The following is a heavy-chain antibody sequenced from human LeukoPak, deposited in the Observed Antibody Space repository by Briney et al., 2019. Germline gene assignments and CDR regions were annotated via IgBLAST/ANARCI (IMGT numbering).Heavy chain of an antibody. D-gene: IGHD3-10*01. CDR1: GFTFDDYA. CDR3: AKDQEYYFDY. V-gene: IGHV3-23*01. Sequence: GGSLRLSCAASGFTFDDYAMPWVRQAPGKGLEWVSAISGSGGSTYYADSVKGRFTISRDNSKNTLYLQMNSLRAEDTAVYYCAKDQEYYFDYWGQGTLVTVSS. J-gene: IGHJ4*02. CDR2: ISGSGGST.